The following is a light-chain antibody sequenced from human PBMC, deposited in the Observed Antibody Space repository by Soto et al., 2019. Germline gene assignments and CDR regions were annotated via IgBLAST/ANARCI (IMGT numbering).Light chain of an antibody. CDR2: DAS. J-gene: IGKJ1*01. CDR1: QSVSGW. Sequence: DIQMTQSPSTLSASVGDTVTVTCRASQSVSGWLAWYQQKPGKAPKLLIYDASSLESGVPSRFSGSGSGTDFTLTISSLQPEDFATYYCLQDYNYPRTFGQGTKVDIK. V-gene: IGKV1-5*01. CDR3: LQDYNYPRT.